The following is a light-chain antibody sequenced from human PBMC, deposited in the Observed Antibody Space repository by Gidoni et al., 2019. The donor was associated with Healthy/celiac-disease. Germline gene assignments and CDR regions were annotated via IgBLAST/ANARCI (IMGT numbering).Light chain of an antibody. V-gene: IGLV4-69*01. CDR3: QTWGTYVV. CDR1: SGHSSYA. J-gene: IGLJ2*01. Sequence: QLVLTHSPSASASLGASVKLTCTLSSGHSSYAIAWHQQQPEKGPRYLMKLNSDGSHSKGDGIPDRFSGSSSGAERYLTISSLQSEDEADYYCQTWGTYVVFGGGTKLTVL. CDR2: LNSDGSH.